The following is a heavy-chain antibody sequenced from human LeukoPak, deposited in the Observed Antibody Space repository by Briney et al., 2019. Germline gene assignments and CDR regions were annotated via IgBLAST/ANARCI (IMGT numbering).Heavy chain of an antibody. CDR1: GGSISSGDYY. V-gene: IGHV4-30-4*01. J-gene: IGHJ4*02. Sequence: ASQTLSLTCTVSGGSISSGDYYWSWIRQPPGKGLEWIVYIYYSGSTYYNPSLKSRVTISVDTSKNQFSLKLSSVTAADTAVYYCARAPMIVVAYDYWGQGTLVTVSS. D-gene: IGHD3-22*01. CDR3: ARAPMIVVAYDY. CDR2: IYYSGST.